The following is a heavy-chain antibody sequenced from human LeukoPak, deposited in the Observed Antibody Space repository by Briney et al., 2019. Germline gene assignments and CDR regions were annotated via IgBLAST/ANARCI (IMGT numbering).Heavy chain of an antibody. J-gene: IGHJ4*02. V-gene: IGHV4-39*01. CDR1: GGSISGSNAY. CDR3: VSPRGFSYGYFDY. D-gene: IGHD5-18*01. CDR2: IYYSKNT. Sequence: SETLSLTCTVSGGSISGSNAYWGWIRQPPGKGLEWIGSIYYSKNTYYNPSLKSRVTISADTSKNQFSLTLGSVSATDTAVYYCVSPRGFSYGYFDYWGQGTLVTVSS.